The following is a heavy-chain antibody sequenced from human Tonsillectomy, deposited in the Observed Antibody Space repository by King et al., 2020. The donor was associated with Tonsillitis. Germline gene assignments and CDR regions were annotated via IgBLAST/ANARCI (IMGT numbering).Heavy chain of an antibody. CDR1: GFTFSSYS. V-gene: IGHV3-21*01. Sequence: VQLVESGGGLVKPGGSLRLSCASSGFTFSSYSMNWVRQAPGKGLEGGLSISRSSIFIFYADSVKGRFTISRDNAKNSLYLQMNSLRAEDTAVYYCARDSLALRGSSGYSPFDYWGQGTLVTVSS. CDR2: ISRSSIFI. D-gene: IGHD3-22*01. J-gene: IGHJ4*02. CDR3: ARDSLALRGSSGYSPFDY.